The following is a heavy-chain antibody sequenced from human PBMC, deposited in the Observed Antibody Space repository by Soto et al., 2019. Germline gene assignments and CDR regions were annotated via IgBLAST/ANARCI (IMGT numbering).Heavy chain of an antibody. D-gene: IGHD6-13*01. V-gene: IGHV4-59*01. CDR2: SFPSGST. CDR3: AGKFDSSSWYVLSQKIGGYGMAV. J-gene: IGHJ6*02. Sequence: TSETLSLTCTVSGDSISTYYCSWIRQAPGRGLEWIGYSFPSGSTKYNPSLKSRATISVDTAKNQFSLKLSSVTAADTAVYYCAGKFDSSSWYVLSQKIGGYGMAVWGQGTTVTVSS. CDR1: GDSISTYY.